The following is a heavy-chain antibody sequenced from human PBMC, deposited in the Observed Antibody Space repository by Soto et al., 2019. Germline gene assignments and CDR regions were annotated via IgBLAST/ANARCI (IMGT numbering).Heavy chain of an antibody. V-gene: IGHV3-30-3*01. CDR3: ARGYYDFWSGYWAPHNWFDP. CDR2: ISYDGSNK. D-gene: IGHD3-3*01. J-gene: IGHJ5*02. CDR1: GFTFSSYA. Sequence: PGGSLRLSCAASGFTFSSYAMHWVRQAPGKGLEWVAVISYDGSNKYYADSVKGRFTISRDNSKNTLYLQMNSLRAEDTAVYYCARGYYDFWSGYWAPHNWFDPWGQGTLVTVSS.